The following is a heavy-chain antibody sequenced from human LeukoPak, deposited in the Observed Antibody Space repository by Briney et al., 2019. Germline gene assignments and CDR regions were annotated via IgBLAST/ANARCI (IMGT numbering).Heavy chain of an antibody. D-gene: IGHD2-21*02. J-gene: IGHJ6*02. CDR1: GGSFSGYY. CDR2: INHSGST. Sequence: SETLSLTCAVYGGSFSGYYWSWIRQPPGKGLEWVGEINHSGSTNYNPSLKSRVTISVDTSKNQFSLKLSSVTAADTAVYYCARSLPFGGDANYYYYGMDVWGQGTTVTVSS. CDR3: ARSLPFGGDANYYYYGMDV. V-gene: IGHV4-34*01.